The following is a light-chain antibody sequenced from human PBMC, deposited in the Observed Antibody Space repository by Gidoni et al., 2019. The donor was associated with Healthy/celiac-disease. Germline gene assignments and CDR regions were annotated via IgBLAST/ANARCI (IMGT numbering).Light chain of an antibody. CDR3: CSYAGSYTYV. J-gene: IGLJ1*01. V-gene: IGLV2-11*01. CDR1: SSDVGGYNY. CDR2: DVS. Sequence: QSALTQTRSVSGSTGTSVTISCTGTSSDVGGYNYVSWYQQHPDKAPKLMIYDVSKRPSGVPDRFSGSKSGNTASLTISGLQAEDEADYYCCSYAGSYTYVFGTVTKVTVL.